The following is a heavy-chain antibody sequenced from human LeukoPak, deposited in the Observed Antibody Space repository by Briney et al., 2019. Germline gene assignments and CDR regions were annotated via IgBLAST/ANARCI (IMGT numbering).Heavy chain of an antibody. Sequence: ASVKVSCKTSEYTFTGYYMHWVRQAPGQGLEWMGWINPNSGGTNYAQQFQGRATMTWDTSISTGYMELSRLRSDDTAVYYCASRWLRGDYWGQGTLVTVSS. CDR1: EYTFTGYY. CDR2: INPNSGGT. D-gene: IGHD5-12*01. V-gene: IGHV1-2*02. J-gene: IGHJ4*02. CDR3: ASRWLRGDY.